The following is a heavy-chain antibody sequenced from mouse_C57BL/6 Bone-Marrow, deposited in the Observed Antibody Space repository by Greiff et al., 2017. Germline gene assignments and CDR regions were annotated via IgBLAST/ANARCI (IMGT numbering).Heavy chain of an antibody. CDR3: AAPGGDYFDY. CDR1: GYTFTDYY. Sequence: EVQLQQSGPVLVKPGASVTMSCKASGYTFTDYYMNWVKQSHGKSLEWIGVINPYNGGTSYNQKFKGKATLTVDKSSSTAYMELNSLTSEDSAVYYCAAPGGDYFDYWGQGTTLTVSS. J-gene: IGHJ2*01. CDR2: INPYNGGT. V-gene: IGHV1-19*01. D-gene: IGHD2-13*01.